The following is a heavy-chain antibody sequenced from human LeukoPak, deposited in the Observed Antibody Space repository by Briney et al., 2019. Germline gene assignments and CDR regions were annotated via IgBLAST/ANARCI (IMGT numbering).Heavy chain of an antibody. D-gene: IGHD3-10*01. Sequence: SETLSLTCTVSGGSISSYYWSWIRQPPGKGLEWIGYIYYSGSTNYNPSLKSRVTISVDTSKNQFSLKLSSVTAADTAVYYCARRAWVRGYYYGMDVWGQGTTVTVSS. J-gene: IGHJ6*02. CDR3: ARRAWVRGYYYGMDV. CDR2: IYYSGST. CDR1: GGSISSYY. V-gene: IGHV4-59*08.